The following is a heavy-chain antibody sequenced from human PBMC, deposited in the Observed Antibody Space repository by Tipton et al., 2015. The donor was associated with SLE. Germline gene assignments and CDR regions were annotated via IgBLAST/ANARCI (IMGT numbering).Heavy chain of an antibody. CDR1: GGSFSGYY. J-gene: IGHJ4*02. Sequence: TLSLTCAVYGGSFSGYYWSWIRQPPGKGLEWIGEINHSGSTNYNPSLKSRVTISVDTSKNQFSLKLSSVTAADTAVHYCAAYYYGSGSYYKGQFDYWGQGTLVTVSS. D-gene: IGHD3-10*01. CDR2: INHSGST. CDR3: AAYYYGSGSYYKGQFDY. V-gene: IGHV4-34*01.